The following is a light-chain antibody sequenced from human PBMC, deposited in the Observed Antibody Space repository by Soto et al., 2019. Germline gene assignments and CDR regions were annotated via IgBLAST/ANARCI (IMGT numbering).Light chain of an antibody. CDR1: SDDVGDYSY. V-gene: IGLV2-14*01. J-gene: IGLJ2*01. CDR2: DVI. CDR3: SSYTRGRTVV. Sequence: QSALTQPASVSGSPGQSITISCTGTSDDVGDYSYVSWYQQVPGKAPKLIIYDVINRPSGVSHRFSGSKSGSTASLTISGLQAEDEADYYCSSYTRGRTVVFGGGTKLTVL.